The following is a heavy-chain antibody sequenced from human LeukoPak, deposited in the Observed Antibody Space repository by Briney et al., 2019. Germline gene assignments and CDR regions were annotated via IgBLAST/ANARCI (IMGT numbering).Heavy chain of an antibody. D-gene: IGHD3-10*01. CDR3: AKRLYGSGSYYIDY. V-gene: IGHV3-23*01. J-gene: IGHJ4*02. CDR1: GFTFSSYA. Sequence: GGSLRLSCAASGFTFSSYAMSWVRQAPGKGLEWVSAISGSGGSTYYADSVKGRFTISRDNSKNTLYLQMNNLRAEDTAVYYCAKRLYGSGSYYIDYWGQGTLVTVSS. CDR2: ISGSGGST.